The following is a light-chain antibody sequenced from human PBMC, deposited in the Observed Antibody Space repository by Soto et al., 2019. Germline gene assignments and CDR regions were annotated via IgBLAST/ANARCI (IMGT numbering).Light chain of an antibody. CDR2: KAS. Sequence: DIQMTQSPSSLSASVGDRVTITCRASQTISSWLAWYQQKPGKAPKLLIYKASTLKSGVPSRFSGSGSGTEFTLTISSLQADEFASDSGQHYLGYAEAFGGGTKVDIK. CDR3: QHYLGYAEA. V-gene: IGKV1-5*03. J-gene: IGKJ4*01. CDR1: QTISSW.